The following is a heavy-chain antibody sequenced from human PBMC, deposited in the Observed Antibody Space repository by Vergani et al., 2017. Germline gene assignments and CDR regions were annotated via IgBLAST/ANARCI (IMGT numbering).Heavy chain of an antibody. J-gene: IGHJ5*02. D-gene: IGHD1/OR15-1a*01. CDR2: ISDGGETK. CDR1: GFIFSDYY. V-gene: IGHV3-11*01. Sequence: QVQLVASGEGLVRPGGSLRLSCAASGFIFSDYYMTWIRQTPGKGLEWLAHISDGGETKMYAESLKGRFTVSRDNTKNLLILQMKTLKVDDTATYYCGRKQSPASLMDKPIDIWGQGTLVTVSS. CDR3: GRKQSPASLMDKPIDI.